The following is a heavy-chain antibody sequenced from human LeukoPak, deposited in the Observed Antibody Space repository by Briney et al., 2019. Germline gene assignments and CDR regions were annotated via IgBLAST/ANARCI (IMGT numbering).Heavy chain of an antibody. CDR1: GFTFHDYA. CDR2: INWSGNSA. Sequence: GGSLRLPCAASGFTFHDYAMSWVRRAPGKGLEWVSGINWSGNSAGYTDSVKGRFTVFRDNAKNSLYLQMDSLRAEDTALYYCARGDSGGYFQYWGQGTLVTVSS. D-gene: IGHD3-22*01. CDR3: ARGDSGGYFQY. V-gene: IGHV3-20*04. J-gene: IGHJ1*01.